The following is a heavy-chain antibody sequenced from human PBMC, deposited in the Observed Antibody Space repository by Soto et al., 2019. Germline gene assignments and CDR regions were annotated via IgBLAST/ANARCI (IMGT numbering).Heavy chain of an antibody. D-gene: IGHD2-15*01. CDR3: AHKGGRGAGMDV. J-gene: IGHJ6*02. Sequence: QITLKESGPTLVKPTQTLTLTCTFSGFSVSTSGVGVAWIRQPPGKALEWLALIYWDGDERYSPFLQSRVTITKDTSKNQVVLTMTIMDPVDTATYYCAHKGGRGAGMDVWGQGTTVTVS. V-gene: IGHV2-5*02. CDR1: GFSVSTSGVG. CDR2: IYWDGDE.